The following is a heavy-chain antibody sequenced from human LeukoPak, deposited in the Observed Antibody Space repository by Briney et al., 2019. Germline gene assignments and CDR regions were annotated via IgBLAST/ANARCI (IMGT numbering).Heavy chain of an antibody. D-gene: IGHD5-18*01. CDR1: GFTFSSYW. V-gene: IGHV3-7*01. CDR3: ARGGSTAMAVSYFDY. Sequence: GGSLRLSCAASGFTFSSYWMSWVRQAPGKGLEWVANIKQDGSEKYYVDSVKGRFTISRDNAKNSLYLQMNSLRAEDTAVYYCARGGSTAMAVSYFDYWGQGTLVTVSS. CDR2: IKQDGSEK. J-gene: IGHJ4*02.